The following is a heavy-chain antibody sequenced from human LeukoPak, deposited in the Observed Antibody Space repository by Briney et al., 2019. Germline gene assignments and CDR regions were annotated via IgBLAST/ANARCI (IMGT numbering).Heavy chain of an antibody. J-gene: IGHJ4*02. CDR2: IYHSGNT. D-gene: IGHD6-19*01. V-gene: IGHV4-38-2*01. Sequence: SETLSLTCAVSGYSIISGYYWGYIRQSPGKGLEWIGSIYHSGNTYYNPSLKSRVTISVDTSKNQFSLKLSSVTAADTAVYYCARNRIAVAGRGPYFDYWGQGTLVTVSS. CDR1: GYSIISGYY. CDR3: ARNRIAVAGRGPYFDY.